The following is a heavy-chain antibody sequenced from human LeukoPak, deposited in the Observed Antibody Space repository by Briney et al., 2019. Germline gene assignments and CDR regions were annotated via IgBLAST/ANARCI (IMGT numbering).Heavy chain of an antibody. CDR1: GGSISSYY. CDR3: ARGVYYDFWSGYSPAFDY. CDR2: IYYSGST. D-gene: IGHD3-3*01. V-gene: IGHV4-59*01. J-gene: IGHJ4*02. Sequence: SETLSLTCTVSGGSISSYYWSWIRQPPGKGLEWIGYIYYSGSTDYNPSLKGRVTISVDTSKNQFSLKLSSVTAADTAVYYRARGVYYDFWSGYSPAFDYWGQGTLVTVSS.